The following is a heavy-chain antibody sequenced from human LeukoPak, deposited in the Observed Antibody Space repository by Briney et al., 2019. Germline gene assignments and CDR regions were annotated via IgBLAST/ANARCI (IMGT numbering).Heavy chain of an antibody. CDR2: IKQDGSEK. CDR3: ARLVGYYYYYMDV. CDR1: GFTFSSYW. V-gene: IGHV3-7*01. Sequence: GGSLRLSCAASGFTFSSYWMSWARQAPGKGLEWVANIKQDGSEKYYVDSVKGRFTISRDNAKNSLYLQMNSLRAEDTAVYYCARLVGYYYYYMDVWGKGTTVTVSS. J-gene: IGHJ6*03. D-gene: IGHD3-10*01.